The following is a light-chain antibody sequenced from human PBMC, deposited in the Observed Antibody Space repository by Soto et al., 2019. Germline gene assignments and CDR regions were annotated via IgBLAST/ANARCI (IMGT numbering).Light chain of an antibody. Sequence: EIVMTQSPATLSVSPGDRATLSCRASQSVGTNLAWYQQRPGQTPSLLIFDASTKATGIPARFIGSRSGTAFSPTISSLQSQDFVAYYCRQYNKWPLTFGGGTKVEIK. V-gene: IGKV3-15*01. J-gene: IGKJ4*01. CDR1: QSVGTN. CDR3: RQYNKWPLT. CDR2: DAS.